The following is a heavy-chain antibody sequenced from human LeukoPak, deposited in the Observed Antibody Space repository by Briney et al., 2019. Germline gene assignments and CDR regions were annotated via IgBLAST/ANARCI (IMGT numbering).Heavy chain of an antibody. V-gene: IGHV4-39*01. CDR3: ARLGYSSPLDY. J-gene: IGHJ4*02. Sequence: SETLSLTCIVSGGSISSSSYYWGWIRQPPGKGLEWIGTIYYSGTTYYNPSLKSRVTMSVDTSKDQFSLKLSSVTAADTAVYYCARLGYSSPLDYWGQGTPVTVSS. CDR1: GGSISSSSYY. CDR2: IYYSGTT. D-gene: IGHD6-13*01.